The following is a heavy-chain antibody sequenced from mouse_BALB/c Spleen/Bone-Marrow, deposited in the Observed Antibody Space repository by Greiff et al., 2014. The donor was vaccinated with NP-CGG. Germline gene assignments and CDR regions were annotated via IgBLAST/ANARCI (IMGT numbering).Heavy chain of an antibody. J-gene: IGHJ2*01. V-gene: IGHV7-3*02. CDR3: ARDITTVVADY. Sequence: EVQRVESGGGLVQPGDSLRLSCATSGFTFTDYYMSWVRQPPGKALEWLGFIRDKANGYTTEYSASVKGRFTISRDNSQSILYLQMNTLRSEDSATYYCARDITTVVADYWGQGTTLTVSS. CDR1: GFTFTDYY. CDR2: IRDKANGYTT. D-gene: IGHD1-1*01.